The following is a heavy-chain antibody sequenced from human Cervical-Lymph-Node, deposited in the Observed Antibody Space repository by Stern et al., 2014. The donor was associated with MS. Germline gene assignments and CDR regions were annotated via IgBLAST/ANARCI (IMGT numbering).Heavy chain of an antibody. CDR2: IISILGTT. V-gene: IGHV1-69*06. Sequence: QLVESGAEVKKPGSSVKVSCKASGGTSRTYGIRWVRQAPGQGLEWMGGIISILGTTTYAQKFQGRDTITADKSTSTDYMEVTSLRSEDTAVYYCARGETDYFYGMDVWGQGTTVTVSS. D-gene: IGHD3-16*01. CDR3: ARGETDYFYGMDV. J-gene: IGHJ6*02. CDR1: GGTSRTYG.